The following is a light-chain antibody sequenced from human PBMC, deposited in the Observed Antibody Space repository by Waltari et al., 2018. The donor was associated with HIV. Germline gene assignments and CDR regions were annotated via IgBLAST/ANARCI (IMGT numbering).Light chain of an antibody. Sequence: QPVVTQAPSASASRGASGKPTCTLSSGHSNSDSTCDQQQPEKGPRYLLTVNDDGSHSKGAGIPDRFSGSSSGAERYLSISSLQSEDEADYYCQTWDTGIRVFGGGTKLTVL. CDR3: QTWDTGIRV. J-gene: IGLJ3*02. CDR2: VNDDGSH. V-gene: IGLV4-69*01. CDR1: SGHSNSD.